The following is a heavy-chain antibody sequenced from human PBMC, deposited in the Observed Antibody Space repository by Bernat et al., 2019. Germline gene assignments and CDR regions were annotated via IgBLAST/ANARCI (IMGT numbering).Heavy chain of an antibody. D-gene: IGHD5-18*01. CDR3: ARDRGYSYGYIGFDY. Sequence: EVQLVGSGGGLIQPGGSLRLSCAASGFTVSSNYMSWVRQAPGKGLEWVSVIYSGGSTYYADSVKGRFTISRDKSKNTLYLQMNSLRAEDTAVYYCARDRGYSYGYIGFDYWGQGTLVTVSS. V-gene: IGHV3-53*01. J-gene: IGHJ4*02. CDR1: GFTVSSNY. CDR2: IYSGGST.